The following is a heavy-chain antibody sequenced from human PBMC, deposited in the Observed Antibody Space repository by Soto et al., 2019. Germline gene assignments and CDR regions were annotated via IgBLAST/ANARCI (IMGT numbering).Heavy chain of an antibody. Sequence: QVQLVESGGGVVQPGRSLRLSCAASGFTFSSYAMHWVRQAPGKGLAWVAVILYDGNNKYYADSVKGRFTISRDNSKKTLYLQVNSLTAEDTAVYYCARPYNSGWYGDFDYWGQGTLVTVSS. V-gene: IGHV3-30-3*01. CDR1: GFTFSSYA. CDR2: ILYDGNNK. CDR3: ARPYNSGWYGDFDY. J-gene: IGHJ4*02. D-gene: IGHD6-19*01.